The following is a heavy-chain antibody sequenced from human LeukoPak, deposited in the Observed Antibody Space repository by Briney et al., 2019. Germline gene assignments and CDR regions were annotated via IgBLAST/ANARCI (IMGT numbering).Heavy chain of an antibody. CDR3: ARWESITIFGVVIPRNGMDV. V-gene: IGHV3-11*01. Sequence: GGSLRLSCAASGFTFSDYYMSWIRQAPGKGLEWVSYSSSSGTTVNYADSVKGRFTISRDNAKSSLYLQMNSLRAEDTAVYYCARWESITIFGVVIPRNGMDVWGQGTTVTVSS. D-gene: IGHD3-3*01. CDR2: SSSSGTTV. CDR1: GFTFSDYY. J-gene: IGHJ6*02.